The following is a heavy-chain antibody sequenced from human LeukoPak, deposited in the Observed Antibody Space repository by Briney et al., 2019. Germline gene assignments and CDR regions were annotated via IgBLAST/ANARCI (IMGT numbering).Heavy chain of an antibody. CDR2: ISYDGSNK. V-gene: IGHV3-30*18. CDR3: AKDGYDSSGTFYFDY. D-gene: IGHD3-22*01. J-gene: IGHJ4*02. Sequence: GGFLRLSCAASGFTFSSYGMHWVRQAPGKGQEWVAVISYDGSNKYYADSVKGRFTISRDNSKNTLYLQMNSLRAEDTAVYYCAKDGYDSSGTFYFDYWGQGTLVTVSS. CDR1: GFTFSSYG.